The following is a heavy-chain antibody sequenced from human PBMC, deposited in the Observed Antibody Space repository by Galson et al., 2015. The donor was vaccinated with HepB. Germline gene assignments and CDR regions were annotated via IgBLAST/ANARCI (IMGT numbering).Heavy chain of an antibody. D-gene: IGHD6-13*01. Sequence: SLRLSCAASGFTFSSYAMGWVRQAPGKGLEWVSAISGSGGSTYYADSVKGRFTISRDNSKNTLYLQMNSLRAEDTAVYYCAKASSWYGEIDYWGQGTLVTVSS. CDR2: ISGSGGST. V-gene: IGHV3-23*01. CDR1: GFTFSSYA. J-gene: IGHJ4*02. CDR3: AKASSWYGEIDY.